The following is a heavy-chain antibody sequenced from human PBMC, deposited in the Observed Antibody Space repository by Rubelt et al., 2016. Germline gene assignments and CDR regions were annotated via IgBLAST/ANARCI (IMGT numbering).Heavy chain of an antibody. J-gene: IGHJ5*02. V-gene: IGHV1-2*04. CDR2: INPNSGGT. CDR3: ARECDYDSSRAYNQMGWFDP. CDR1: GYTFTGYY. D-gene: IGHD3-22*01. Sequence: AESGAEVKKPGASVKVSCKASGYTFTGYYMHWVRQAPGQGLEWMGWINPNSGGTNYAQKFQGWVTMTRDTSTSTVYMELSSLRSEDTAVYYVARECDYDSSRAYNQMGWFDPWGQGTLVTGSS.